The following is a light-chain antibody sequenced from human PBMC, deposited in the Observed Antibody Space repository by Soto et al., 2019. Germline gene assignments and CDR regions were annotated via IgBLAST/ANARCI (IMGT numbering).Light chain of an antibody. CDR1: QSVSYN. CDR3: HQYGSSPAT. J-gene: IGKJ5*01. CDR2: ETF. Sequence: EIVMTQSPATLSVSPGERATLSCRASQSVSYNLAWYQHKPGQAPRLLIYETFNRATGIPARFSGSGSGTDFTLTISRLEPEDFAVYYCHQYGSSPATFGQGTRLEI. V-gene: IGKV3-20*01.